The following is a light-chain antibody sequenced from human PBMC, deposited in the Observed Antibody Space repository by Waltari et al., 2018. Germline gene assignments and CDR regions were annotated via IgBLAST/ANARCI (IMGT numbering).Light chain of an antibody. CDR2: DVT. V-gene: IGLV2-14*03. Sequence: QSALTQPASVSGSPGQSISISCTGTSSDVCYYNYVSWYQPHPGQAPKLMIYDVTKRPSGVSNRFSGSKSGNTASLTISGLQAEDEADYYCISYTTRRLWVFGGGTQLTVL. CDR3: ISYTTRRLWV. CDR1: SSDVCYYNY. J-gene: IGLJ3*02.